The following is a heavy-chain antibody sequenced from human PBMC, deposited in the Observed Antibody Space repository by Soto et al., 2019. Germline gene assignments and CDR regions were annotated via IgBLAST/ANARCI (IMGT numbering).Heavy chain of an antibody. CDR3: ARYDPTVINDY. CDR2: ISAYNGNT. Sequence: ASVKGSCRASGYTFTSYGISWVRQAPGQGLEWMGWISAYNGNTNYAQKLQGRVTMTTDTSTSTAYMELRSLRSDDTAVYYCARYDPTVINDYWGQGTLVTVSS. D-gene: IGHD4-4*01. J-gene: IGHJ4*02. V-gene: IGHV1-18*01. CDR1: GYTFTSYG.